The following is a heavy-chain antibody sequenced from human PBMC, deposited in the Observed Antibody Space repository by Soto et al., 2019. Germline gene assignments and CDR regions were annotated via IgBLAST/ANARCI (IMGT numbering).Heavy chain of an antibody. CDR2: IYYTGST. Sequence: QVQLQESGPGLVKPSQTLSLTCTVSGGSISSGGYYWSWIRQHPGKGLEWIGYIYYTGSTYYDPSLKRRVTISVDTSKNQFSLKLSSVTAADTAVYYCATFSMVRGVRTFDYWGQGTLVTVSS. D-gene: IGHD3-10*01. CDR3: ATFSMVRGVRTFDY. J-gene: IGHJ4*02. V-gene: IGHV4-31*03. CDR1: GGSISSGGYY.